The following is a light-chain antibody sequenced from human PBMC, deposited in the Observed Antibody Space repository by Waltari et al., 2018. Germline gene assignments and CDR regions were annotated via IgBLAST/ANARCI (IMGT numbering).Light chain of an antibody. CDR3: SSYTSSGSFV. CDR1: SSDVGGYNY. J-gene: IGLJ2*01. V-gene: IGLV2-14*01. CDR2: EGT. Sequence: QSALTQPASVSGSPGQSITISCTGTSSDVGGYNYVSWYQQHPGKVPKLMIYEGTHRPSGVSNRFSGSKSGNTASLTISGLQVEDEADYYCSSYTSSGSFVFGGGTKLTVL.